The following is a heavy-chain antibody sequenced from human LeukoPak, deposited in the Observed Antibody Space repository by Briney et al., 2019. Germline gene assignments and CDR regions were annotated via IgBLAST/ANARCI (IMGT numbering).Heavy chain of an antibody. D-gene: IGHD3-10*01. CDR1: GYTFTSYY. V-gene: IGHV1-46*01. J-gene: IGHJ4*02. Sequence: ASVKVSCKASGYTFTSYYMHWVRQAPGQGLEWMGLINPTGGSTGYAQKFQGRVTMTTDTSTSTAYMELRSLRSDDTAVYYCGRALLGGSDIYTPFSYWGQGTLVTVS. CDR2: INPTGGST. CDR3: GRALLGGSDIYTPFSY.